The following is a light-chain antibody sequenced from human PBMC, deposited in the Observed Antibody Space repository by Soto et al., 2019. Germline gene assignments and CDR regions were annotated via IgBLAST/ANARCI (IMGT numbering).Light chain of an antibody. CDR2: GNS. CDR3: QSYDSSLSGYV. V-gene: IGLV1-40*01. CDR1: SSNIGAGYD. Sequence: QAVVTQPPSVSGAPGQRVTISCTGSSSNIGAGYDVHWYQQLPGTAPKLLIYGNSNRPSGVPDRFSSSKSGTSASLAITGLQAEDEADYYCQSYDSSLSGYVFGGGTKLTVL. J-gene: IGLJ2*01.